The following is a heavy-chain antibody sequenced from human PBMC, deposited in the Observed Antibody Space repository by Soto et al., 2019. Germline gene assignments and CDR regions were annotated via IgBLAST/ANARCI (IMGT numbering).Heavy chain of an antibody. V-gene: IGHV3-74*01. J-gene: IGHJ4*02. CDR1: GFTFSTYW. D-gene: IGHD3-22*01. CDR3: ARGPEYYYDSSGYYYDY. CDR2: INSDGSRT. Sequence: GGSLRLSCAASGFTFSTYWMHWVRQAPGKGLVWVSRINSDGSRTSSADSVQGRLTISRDNAKNTVHLQMNSLRAEDTAVYYCARGPEYYYDSSGYYYDYWGQGTLVTVSS.